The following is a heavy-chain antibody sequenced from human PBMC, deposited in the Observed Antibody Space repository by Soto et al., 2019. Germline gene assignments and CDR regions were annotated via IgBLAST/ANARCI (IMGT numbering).Heavy chain of an antibody. CDR3: ARVSEDGDYDY. CDR1: GFTFSSYA. Sequence: GGSLRLSCAASGFTFSSYAMHWVRQAPGKGLEWVAVISYDGSNKYYADSVKGRFTISRDNSKNTLYLQMNSLRAEDTAVYYCARVSEDGDYDYWGQGTLVTVSS. V-gene: IGHV3-30-3*01. J-gene: IGHJ4*02. D-gene: IGHD4-17*01. CDR2: ISYDGSNK.